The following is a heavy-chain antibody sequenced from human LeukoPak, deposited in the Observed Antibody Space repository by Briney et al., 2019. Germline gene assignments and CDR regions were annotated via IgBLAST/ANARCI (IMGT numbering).Heavy chain of an antibody. CDR1: GFTFSSYG. D-gene: IGHD6-19*01. CDR2: ISYDGSNK. V-gene: IGHV3-30*18. J-gene: IGHJ4*02. CDR3: AKVGEQWLVPRGIDY. Sequence: GGSLRLSCAASGFTFSSYGMHWVRQAPGKGLAWEAVISYDGSNKYYADSVKGRFTISRDNSKNTLYLQMNSLRAEDTAVYYCAKVGEQWLVPRGIDYWGQGTLVTVSS.